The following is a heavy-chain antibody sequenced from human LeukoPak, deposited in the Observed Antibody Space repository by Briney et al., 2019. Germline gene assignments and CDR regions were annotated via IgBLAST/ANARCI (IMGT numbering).Heavy chain of an antibody. CDR3: ARDSTVRSWYFDL. Sequence: SETLSLTCAVYGGSISTSHWWTWVRQPPGKGLEWIGEIFRSGSTDYNPSLKSRVTISVDKSNNQFSLKLTSVTAADTAVYYCARDSTVRSWYFDLWGRGTLATVSS. V-gene: IGHV4-4*02. D-gene: IGHD4-11*01. CDR2: IFRSGST. CDR1: GGSISTSHW. J-gene: IGHJ2*01.